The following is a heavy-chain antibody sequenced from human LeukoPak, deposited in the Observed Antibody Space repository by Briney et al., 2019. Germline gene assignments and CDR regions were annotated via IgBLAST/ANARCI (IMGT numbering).Heavy chain of an antibody. CDR3: ARGPRKSVTAGAYY. D-gene: IGHD1-26*01. CDR1: GYTFTGYY. Sequence: GASVKVSCKASGYTFTGYYMHWVRQAPGQGLEWMGWMNPNSGNAGYAQKFQGRVTMTRNTSISTAYMELSSLRSEDTAVYYCARGPRKSVTAGAYYWGQGTLVTVSS. V-gene: IGHV1-8*02. J-gene: IGHJ4*02. CDR2: MNPNSGNA.